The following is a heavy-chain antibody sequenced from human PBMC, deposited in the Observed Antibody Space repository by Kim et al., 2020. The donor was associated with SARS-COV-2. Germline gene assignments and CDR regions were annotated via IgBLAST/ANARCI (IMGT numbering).Heavy chain of an antibody. CDR3: AKVVRLGDSSGYYYYYYGMDV. Sequence: GGSLRLSCAASGFTFSSYGMHWVRQAPGKGLEWVAVISYDGSNKYYADSVKGRFTISRDNSKNTLYLQMNSLRAEDTAVYYCAKVVRLGDSSGYYYYYYGMDVWGQGTTVTVSS. CDR1: GFTFSSYG. J-gene: IGHJ6*02. CDR2: ISYDGSNK. D-gene: IGHD3-22*01. V-gene: IGHV3-30*18.